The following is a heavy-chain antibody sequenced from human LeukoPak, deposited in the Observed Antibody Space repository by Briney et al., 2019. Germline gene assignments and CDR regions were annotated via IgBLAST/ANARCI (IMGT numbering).Heavy chain of an antibody. CDR1: GFTFSSYG. CDR3: AKDYYDFWSGYYLDAFDI. V-gene: IGHV3-30*02. CDR2: IRYDGRNK. D-gene: IGHD3-3*01. Sequence: GGSLRLSCAASGFTFSSYGMHWVRQAPGKGLEWVAFIRYDGRNKYYADSVKGRFTISRDNSKNTLYLQMNSLRAEDTAVYYCAKDYYDFWSGYYLDAFDIWGQGTMVTVSS. J-gene: IGHJ3*02.